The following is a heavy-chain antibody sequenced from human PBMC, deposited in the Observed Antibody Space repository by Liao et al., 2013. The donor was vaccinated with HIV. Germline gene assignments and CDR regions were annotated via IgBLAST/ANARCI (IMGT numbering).Heavy chain of an antibody. J-gene: IGHJ6*03. Sequence: QVRLQESGPGLVKPSQTLSLTCTVSGDLIRRDNYYWTWIRQPAGKGLEWIGRIYTSGSTNYNPSLKSRVTMSVDTSKNQFSLKLSSVTAADTAVYYCAREQGYYGSGSYYYYYYMDVWGKGTTVTVSS. CDR2: IYTSGST. CDR3: AREQGYYGSGSYYYYYYMDV. CDR1: GDLIRRDNYY. V-gene: IGHV4-61*02. D-gene: IGHD3-10*01.